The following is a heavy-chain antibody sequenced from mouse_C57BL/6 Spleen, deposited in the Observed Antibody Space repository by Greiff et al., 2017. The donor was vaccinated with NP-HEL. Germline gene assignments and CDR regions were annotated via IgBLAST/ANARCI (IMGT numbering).Heavy chain of an antibody. CDR3: ASYSNIFYYAMDY. Sequence: VQLQQSGPELVKPGASVKISCKASGYTFTDYYMNWVKQSHGKSLEWIGDINPNNGGTSYNQKFKGKATLTVDKSSSTAYMELRSLTSEDSAVYYCASYSNIFYYAMDYWGQGTSVTVSS. CDR2: INPNNGGT. J-gene: IGHJ4*01. D-gene: IGHD2-5*01. CDR1: GYTFTDYY. V-gene: IGHV1-26*01.